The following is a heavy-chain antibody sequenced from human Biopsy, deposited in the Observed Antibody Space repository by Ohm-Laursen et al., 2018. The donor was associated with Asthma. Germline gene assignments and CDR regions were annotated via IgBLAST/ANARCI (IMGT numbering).Heavy chain of an antibody. CDR3: AKAERYFDWHWFDP. D-gene: IGHD3-9*01. J-gene: IGHJ5*02. CDR1: GFTFSSYA. Sequence: GSLRLSCTASGFTFSSYAMSWVRQAPGKGLEWVSAISGSGGSTYYADSVKGRFTISRDNSKNTLYLQMNSLRAEDTAVYYCAKAERYFDWHWFDPWGQGTLVTVSS. CDR2: ISGSGGST. V-gene: IGHV3-23*01.